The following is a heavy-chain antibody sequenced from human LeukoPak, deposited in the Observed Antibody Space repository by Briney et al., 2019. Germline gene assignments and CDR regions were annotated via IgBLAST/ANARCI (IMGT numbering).Heavy chain of an antibody. J-gene: IGHJ4*02. CDR2: IKKDGNEK. CDR3: AREDDIFGYFAY. CDR1: GFTFSSYW. D-gene: IGHD3-9*01. V-gene: IGHV3-7*03. Sequence: GGSLRLSCAASGFTFSSYWMSWVRQAPGKGLEWVAHIKKDGNEKYYVYSVKCRFTDSRDNAQNTLYLQMSSLRAEDTAVYYCAREDDIFGYFAYWGEGTLVTVSS.